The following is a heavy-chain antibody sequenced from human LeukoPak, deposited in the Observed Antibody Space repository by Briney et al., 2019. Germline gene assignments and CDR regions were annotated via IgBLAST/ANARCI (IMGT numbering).Heavy chain of an antibody. CDR1: GGSFSGYY. V-gene: IGHV4-34*01. CDR3: ARRAADFWSGYLHFDY. J-gene: IGHJ4*02. CDR2: INHSGST. D-gene: IGHD3-3*01. Sequence: SETLSLTCAVYGGSFSGYYWSWIRQPPGKGLEWIGEINHSGSTNYNPSLKSRVTISVDTSKNQFSLKLSSVTAADTAVYYCARRAADFWSGYLHFDYWGQGTPVTVSS.